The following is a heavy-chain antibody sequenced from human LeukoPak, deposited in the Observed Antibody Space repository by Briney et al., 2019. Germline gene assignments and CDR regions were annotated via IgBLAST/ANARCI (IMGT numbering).Heavy chain of an antibody. Sequence: GGSLRLSCAASGFTFSSYAMSWVRQAPGKGLEWVSTISGRGDVTYYADSVKGRFTISRDNSKNTLFLQMNSLRAEDTAVYYCANTLLYSSGWDYWGQGTLVTVSS. CDR2: ISGRGDVT. J-gene: IGHJ4*02. V-gene: IGHV3-23*01. CDR3: ANTLLYSSGWDY. D-gene: IGHD6-19*01. CDR1: GFTFSSYA.